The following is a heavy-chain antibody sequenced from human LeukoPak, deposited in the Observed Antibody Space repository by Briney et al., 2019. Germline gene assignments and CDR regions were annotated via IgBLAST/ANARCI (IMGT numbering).Heavy chain of an antibody. D-gene: IGHD6-13*01. J-gene: IGHJ5*02. Sequence: ASVKVSCKASGYTFTGYYMHWVRQAPGQGLEWMGWINPGSGGTDYAQKFQGRVTMTRDTSITTAYMELSRLTSDDTAVYFCARDPRIKAAGDDNWFDPWGQGTLVSVSS. V-gene: IGHV1-2*02. CDR1: GYTFTGYY. CDR3: ARDPRIKAAGDDNWFDP. CDR2: INPGSGGT.